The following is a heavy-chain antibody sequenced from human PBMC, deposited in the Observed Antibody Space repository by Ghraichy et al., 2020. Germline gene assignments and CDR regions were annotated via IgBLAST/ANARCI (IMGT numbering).Heavy chain of an antibody. J-gene: IGHJ5*02. Sequence: GGSLRLSCAASGFTFSSYAMSWVRQAPGKGLEWVSAISDTGGTTIYADSVKGRFTSSRDNSKNTVYLQMNSLRAEDTAVYYCAKCSTTCYRNWLDPWGQGTLVTVSS. D-gene: IGHD2-2*01. CDR3: AKCSTTCYRNWLDP. CDR2: ISDTGGTT. CDR1: GFTFSSYA. V-gene: IGHV3-23*01.